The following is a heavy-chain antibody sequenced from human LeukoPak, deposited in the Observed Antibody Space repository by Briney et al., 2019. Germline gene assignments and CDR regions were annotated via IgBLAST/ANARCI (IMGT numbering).Heavy chain of an antibody. D-gene: IGHD5-24*01. V-gene: IGHV4-59*01. Sequence: SETLSLTCTVSGGSLGGYYWSWVRQPPGKGVEGMGYIYHSGSTNYNPSLKSRGTISVDTCKNQFSLKLSSVTAADTAVYYCARLSRDGYNRHYYYYGMDVWGQGTTVTVSS. CDR1: GGSLGGYY. CDR2: IYHSGST. CDR3: ARLSRDGYNRHYYYYGMDV. J-gene: IGHJ6*02.